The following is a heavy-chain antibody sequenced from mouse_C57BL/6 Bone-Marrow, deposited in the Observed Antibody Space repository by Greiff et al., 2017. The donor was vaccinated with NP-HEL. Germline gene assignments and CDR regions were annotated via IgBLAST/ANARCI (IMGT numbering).Heavy chain of an antibody. CDR1: GYTFTSYW. D-gene: IGHD2-1*01. Sequence: QVQLQQSGTELVKPGASVKLSCKASGYTFTSYWMHWVKQRPGQGLEWIGNINPSNGGTNYNEKFKSKATLTVDKSSSTAYMQLSSLTSEDSAVYYCARGGGYGNYDWYFDVWGTGTTVTVSS. CDR2: INPSNGGT. J-gene: IGHJ1*03. CDR3: ARGGGYGNYDWYFDV. V-gene: IGHV1-53*01.